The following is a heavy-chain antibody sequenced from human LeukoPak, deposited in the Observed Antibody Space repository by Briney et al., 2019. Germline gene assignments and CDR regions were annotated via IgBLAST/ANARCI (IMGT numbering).Heavy chain of an antibody. CDR3: ARGLLRYFDWLLDFDY. CDR1: GVTLSSYA. Sequence: GGSLRLSCTASGVTLSSYAMSWARQAPGKGLEWVSAISGSGGSTYYADSVKGRFTISRDNSKNTLYLQMNSLRAEDTAVYYCARGLLRYFDWLLDFDYWGQGTLVTVSS. CDR2: ISGSGGST. J-gene: IGHJ4*02. D-gene: IGHD3-9*01. V-gene: IGHV3-23*01.